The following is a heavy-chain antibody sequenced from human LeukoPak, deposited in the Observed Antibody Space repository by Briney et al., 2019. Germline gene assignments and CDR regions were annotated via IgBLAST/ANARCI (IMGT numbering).Heavy chain of an antibody. CDR2: ITPIFGTA. CDR1: GGTFSRFT. Sequence: GASVKVSCKASGGTFSRFTISWVRQAPGQGFEWMGGITPIFGTANFAQKFQGRVSITADGSTSTAFMELSSLRSEDTAVYYCARDLRNYDSSGEFDPWGQGTLVTVSS. J-gene: IGHJ5*02. V-gene: IGHV1-69*13. CDR3: ARDLRNYDSSGEFDP. D-gene: IGHD3-22*01.